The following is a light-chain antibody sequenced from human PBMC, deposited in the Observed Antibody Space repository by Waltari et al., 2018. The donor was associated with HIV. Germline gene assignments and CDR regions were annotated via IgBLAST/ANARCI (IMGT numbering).Light chain of an antibody. CDR2: RDD. CDR3: QVWHSNTAV. CDR1: TLGTKH. V-gene: IGLV3-9*01. Sequence: SYDLTQALSVSVALGQKATITGDGFTLGTKHVNWYQQKAGQAPLLVIYRDDNRPSGTPERFSGASSSNTATLIISGAQPGDEADYFCQVWHSNTAVFGSGTKVTVL. J-gene: IGLJ1*01.